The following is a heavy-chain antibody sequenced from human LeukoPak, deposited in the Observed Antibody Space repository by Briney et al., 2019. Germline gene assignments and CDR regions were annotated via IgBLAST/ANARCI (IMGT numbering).Heavy chain of an antibody. CDR3: AKISSSAESNFDY. D-gene: IGHD6-25*01. V-gene: IGHV3-33*06. Sequence: PGRSLRLSCAASGFTFSTYAMHWVRQAPGKGLEWMAFIWPDGSKKYYADSVKGRFAISRENSKNTVYLQMNDLRPEDTALYFCAKISSSAESNFDYWGQGTLLTVSS. J-gene: IGHJ4*02. CDR1: GFTFSTYA. CDR2: IWPDGSKK.